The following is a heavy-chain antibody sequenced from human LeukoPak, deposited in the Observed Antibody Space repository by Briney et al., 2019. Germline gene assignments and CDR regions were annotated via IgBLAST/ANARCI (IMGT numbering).Heavy chain of an antibody. J-gene: IGHJ6*02. Sequence: ASVKVSRKASGYTFINYGISWVRQAPGQGLEWMGWISAFNGNTNYAQKLQDRVTITTDTSTSTAYVELRSLRSDDTAVYYCASRFDFWSGPPGGMDVWGQGTTVTVSS. CDR1: GYTFINYG. CDR3: ASRFDFWSGPPGGMDV. CDR2: ISAFNGNT. D-gene: IGHD3-3*01. V-gene: IGHV1-18*01.